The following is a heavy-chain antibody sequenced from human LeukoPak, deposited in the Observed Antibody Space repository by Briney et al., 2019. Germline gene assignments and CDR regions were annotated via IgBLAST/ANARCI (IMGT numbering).Heavy chain of an antibody. J-gene: IGHJ4*02. CDR1: GFTFDDYA. CDR3: ARDGKTTYYDILTDWFDY. Sequence: GGSLRLSCAASGFTFDDYAMHWVRQAPGKGLEWVSGISWNSGNIGYADSVKGRFTISRDNSKNTLYLQMNSLRAEDTAVYYCARDGKTTYYDILTDWFDYWGQGTLVTVSS. V-gene: IGHV3-9*01. CDR2: ISWNSGNI. D-gene: IGHD3-9*01.